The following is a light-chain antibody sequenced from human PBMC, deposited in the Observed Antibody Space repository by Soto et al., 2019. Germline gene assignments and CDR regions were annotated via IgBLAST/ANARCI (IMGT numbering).Light chain of an antibody. CDR1: SSDVGGYNY. V-gene: IGLV2-8*01. CDR2: EVS. Sequence: QSVLTQPPSASGSPGQSVTISCTGTSSDVGGYNYVSWYQQHPGKAPKLMISEVSKRPSGVPDRFSGSKSGNTASLTVSGLQAEDEADYYCSSHAGIINVVFGGGTKVTVL. CDR3: SSHAGIINVV. J-gene: IGLJ3*02.